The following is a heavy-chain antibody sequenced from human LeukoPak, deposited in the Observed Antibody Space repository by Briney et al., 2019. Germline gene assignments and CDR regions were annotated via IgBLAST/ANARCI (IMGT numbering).Heavy chain of an antibody. CDR2: INPNSGGT. CDR3: ASEARFGELSLSSFGY. Sequence: ASVKVSCKASGYTFTGYYMHWVRQAPGQGLEWMGWINPNSGGTNYAQKFQGWVTMTRDTSISTAYMELSRLRSDDTAVYYCASEARFGELSLSSFGYWGQGTLVTVSS. D-gene: IGHD3-10*02. V-gene: IGHV1-2*04. CDR1: GYTFTGYY. J-gene: IGHJ4*02.